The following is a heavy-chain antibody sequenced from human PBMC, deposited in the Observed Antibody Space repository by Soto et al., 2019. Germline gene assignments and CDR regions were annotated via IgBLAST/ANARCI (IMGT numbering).Heavy chain of an antibody. CDR2: IYYSGGT. CDR3: ARIAVAGTSTYFDY. V-gene: IGHV4-59*01. J-gene: IGHJ4*02. CDR1: GGSISSYY. Sequence: SETLSLTCTVSGGSISSYYWSWIRQPPGKGLEWIGYIYYSGGTNYNPSLKSRVTISVDTSKNQFSLKLSSVTAADTAVYYCARIAVAGTSTYFDYWGQGTLVTVSS. D-gene: IGHD6-19*01.